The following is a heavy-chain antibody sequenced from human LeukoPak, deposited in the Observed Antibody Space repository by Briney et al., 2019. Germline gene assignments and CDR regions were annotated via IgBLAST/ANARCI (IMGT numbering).Heavy chain of an antibody. J-gene: IGHJ4*02. V-gene: IGHV4-59*01. CDR1: GGSISSYY. CDR3: ARGAGYSTYYFDY. CDR2: IYYSGST. Sequence: PETLSLTCTVSGGSISSYYWSWIRQPPGKGLEWIGYIYYSGSTNYNPSLKSRVTISVDTSKNQFSLQLSSVTAADTAVYYCARGAGYSTYYFDYWGQGTLVTVSS. D-gene: IGHD6-13*01.